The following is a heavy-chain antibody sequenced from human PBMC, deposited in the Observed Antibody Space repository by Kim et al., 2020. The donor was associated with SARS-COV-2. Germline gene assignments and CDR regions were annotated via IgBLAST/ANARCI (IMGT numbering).Heavy chain of an antibody. CDR3: ASYVVAPMATKNWFDP. J-gene: IGHJ5*02. D-gene: IGHD3-16*01. Sequence: PSLRGRVNMSIDTSKNQFSLKLSSVTVADTAVYYCASYVVAPMATKNWFDPWGQGTLVTVSS. V-gene: IGHV4-31*02.